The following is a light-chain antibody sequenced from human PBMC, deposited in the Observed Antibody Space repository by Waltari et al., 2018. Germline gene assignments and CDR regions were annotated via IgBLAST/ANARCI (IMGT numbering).Light chain of an antibody. J-gene: IGLJ2*01. CDR3: QAWDSSTAV. CDR2: QDS. V-gene: IGLV3-1*01. CDR1: KLGDKS. Sequence: SYELTQPPSVSVSPGQTASITCSGDKLGDKSDRWYQQKPGPSPGLVIYQDSKRPSRIPERFSGSNSGNTATLTISGTQAMDEADFDCQAWDSSTAVFGGGTKLTVL.